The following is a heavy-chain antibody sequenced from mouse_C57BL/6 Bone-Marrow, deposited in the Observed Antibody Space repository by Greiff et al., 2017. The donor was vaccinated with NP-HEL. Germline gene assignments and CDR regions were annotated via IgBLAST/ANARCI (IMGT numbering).Heavy chain of an antibody. CDR2: FHPYNDDT. CDR3: ARSGYYGRGAMDY. V-gene: IGHV1-47*01. J-gene: IGHJ4*01. Sequence: VMLVESGAELVKPGASVKMSCKASGYTFTTYPIEWMKQNHGKSLEWIGNFHPYNDDTKYNEKFKGKATLTVEKSSSTVYLELSRLTSDDSAVYYCARSGYYGRGAMDYWGQGTSVTVSS. D-gene: IGHD2-3*01. CDR1: GYTFTTYP.